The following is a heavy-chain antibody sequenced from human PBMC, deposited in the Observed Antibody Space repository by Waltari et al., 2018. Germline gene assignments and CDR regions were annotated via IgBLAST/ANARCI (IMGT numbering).Heavy chain of an antibody. D-gene: IGHD3-16*01. V-gene: IGHV3-15*01. J-gene: IGHJ3*02. CDR2: MKSKTDGGTT. CDR1: GSDDDCTFATFW. CDR3: TADWFYTLHI. Sequence: EVQLVQSGGGLVKSGGSIGLSCRGTGSDDDCTFATFWMYCVRQAPGNGLESVCHMKSKTDGGTTDYAAPVKCRFSISRDDSKNTVYLQMNSLEIEDTAKYFCTADWFYTLHIWGQGAVVTVSS.